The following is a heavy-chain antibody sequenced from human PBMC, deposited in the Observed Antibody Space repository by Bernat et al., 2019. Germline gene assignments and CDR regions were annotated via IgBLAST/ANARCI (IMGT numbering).Heavy chain of an antibody. J-gene: IGHJ4*02. CDR3: VKDMNFYASGSFDY. CDR1: GFTFTSYG. Sequence: EVQLLESGGDLVQPGGSLRLSCAASGFTFTSYGMNWVRQAPGKGLEWVSGIRGFGTGTYYADSVKGHFSISRDNSKNTVSLQMNTLGVEDTAIYYCVKDMNFYASGSFDYWDQGTLVTVSS. D-gene: IGHD3-10*01. V-gene: IGHV3-23*01. CDR2: IRGFGTGT.